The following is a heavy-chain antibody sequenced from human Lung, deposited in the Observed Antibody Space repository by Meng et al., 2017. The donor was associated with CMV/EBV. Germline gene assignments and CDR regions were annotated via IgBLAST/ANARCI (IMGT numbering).Heavy chain of an antibody. J-gene: IGHJ4*02. Sequence: GGSXRLXCAASGFTFSSYEMNWVRQAPGKGLEWVSYISSGGITISYADSVRGRFTISRDNAKNSLYLLMNSLRAEDTAVYYCARFPWSGFYVPYWGQGTLVT. CDR2: ISSGGITI. D-gene: IGHD3-3*01. CDR1: GFTFSSYE. CDR3: ARFPWSGFYVPY. V-gene: IGHV3-48*03.